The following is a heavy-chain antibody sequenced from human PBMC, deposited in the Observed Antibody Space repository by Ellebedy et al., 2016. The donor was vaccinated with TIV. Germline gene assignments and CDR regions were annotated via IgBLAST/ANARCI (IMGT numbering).Heavy chain of an antibody. Sequence: GGSLRLSCAASAFTVSSTYLSWVRQAPGKGLDWVSVISTVISTYYADSVKGRFTISRDDSKNTLHLQIHSLRVEDTAVYYCATEPFNDVDLRIWGVFDIWGQGTMVTVSS. J-gene: IGHJ3*02. CDR3: ATEPFNDVDLRIWGVFDI. D-gene: IGHD2/OR15-2a*01. CDR1: AFTVSSTY. V-gene: IGHV3-66*01. CDR2: ISTVIST.